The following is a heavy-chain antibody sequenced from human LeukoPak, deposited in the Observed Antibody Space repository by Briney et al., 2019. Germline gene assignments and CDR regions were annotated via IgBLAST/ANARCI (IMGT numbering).Heavy chain of an antibody. J-gene: IGHJ4*02. CDR3: TTDTESGRSSWSRFDY. CDR2: IKSNTDGGTT. Sequence: PGGSLRLSCAASGFTFSNAWMSWVRQAPGKGLEWVGRIKSNTDGGTTDYAAPVKGRFTISRDDSKNTLYLQMNSLKTEDTAVYYCTTDTESGRSSWSRFDYWGQGTMVTVSS. V-gene: IGHV3-15*01. CDR1: GFTFSNAW. D-gene: IGHD6-13*01.